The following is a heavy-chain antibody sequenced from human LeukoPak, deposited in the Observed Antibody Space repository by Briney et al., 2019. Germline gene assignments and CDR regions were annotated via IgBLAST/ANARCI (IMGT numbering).Heavy chain of an antibody. J-gene: IGHJ5*02. CDR3: AKGASVSNWFDP. CDR2: ISGSGGST. Sequence: GGSLRLSCAASGFTFSSYSMNWGRQAPGKGLEWVSAISGSGGSTYYADSVKGRFTISRDNSKNTLYLQMNSLRAEDTAVYYCAKGASVSNWFDPWGQGTLVTVSS. V-gene: IGHV3-23*01. CDR1: GFTFSSYS.